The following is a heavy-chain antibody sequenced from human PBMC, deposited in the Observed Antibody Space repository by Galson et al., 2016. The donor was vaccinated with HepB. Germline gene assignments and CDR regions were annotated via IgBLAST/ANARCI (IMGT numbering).Heavy chain of an antibody. D-gene: IGHD6-19*01. CDR3: ARAYSSGWTGNYYGMDV. V-gene: IGHV4-39*01. J-gene: IGHJ6*04. CDR1: GGSISSSSYY. Sequence: ETLSLTCIVSGGSISSSSYYWGWVRQPPGKGLEWIGSIYYSGTIYYNPSLKSRVTISVDTSKNQFSLKLSSVTAADTAVYYCARAYSSGWTGNYYGMDVWGKGTTVTVSS. CDR2: IYYSGTI.